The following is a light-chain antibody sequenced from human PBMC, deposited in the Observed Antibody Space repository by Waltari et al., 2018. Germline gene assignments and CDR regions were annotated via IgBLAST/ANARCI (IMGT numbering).Light chain of an antibody. V-gene: IGKV3-15*01. Sequence: EIVLTQSPPTLSVSPGERATLSCRASQRVSTNLAWYQQRPGQAPRLLILDASTRATGCPARFSCSGSRTEFTLTISSLQSEDSAVYYRQHYDNWPMSALGQGTKLEIK. CDR3: QHYDNWPMSA. J-gene: IGKJ2*01. CDR1: QRVSTN. CDR2: DAS.